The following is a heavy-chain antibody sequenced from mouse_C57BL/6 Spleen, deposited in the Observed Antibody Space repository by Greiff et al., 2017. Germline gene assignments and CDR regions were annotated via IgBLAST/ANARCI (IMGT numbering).Heavy chain of an antibody. V-gene: IGHV5-16*01. D-gene: IGHD3-2*02. J-gene: IGHJ4*01. CDR3: ARDGSSGHPYYAMDY. CDR2: INYDGSST. Sequence: EVKLMESEGGLVQPGSSMKLSCTASGFTFSDYYMAWVRQVPEKGLEWVANINYDGSSTYYLDSLKSRFIISRDNAKNILYLQMSSLKSEDTATYYCARDGSSGHPYYAMDYWGQGTSVTVSS. CDR1: GFTFSDYY.